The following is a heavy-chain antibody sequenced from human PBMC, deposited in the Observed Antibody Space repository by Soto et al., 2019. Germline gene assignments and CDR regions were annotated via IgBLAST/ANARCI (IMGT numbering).Heavy chain of an antibody. V-gene: IGHV3-30-3*01. D-gene: IGHD3-10*01. J-gene: IGHJ3*02. Sequence: QVQLVESGGGVVQPGRSLRLSCAASGFTFSSYAMHWVRQAPGKGLEWVAVISDDGSNKYYADSVKGRFTISRDNSKNTLYLQMNSLRAEDTAVYYCARPSGGGAFDIWGQGTMVTVSS. CDR3: ARPSGGGAFDI. CDR1: GFTFSSYA. CDR2: ISDDGSNK.